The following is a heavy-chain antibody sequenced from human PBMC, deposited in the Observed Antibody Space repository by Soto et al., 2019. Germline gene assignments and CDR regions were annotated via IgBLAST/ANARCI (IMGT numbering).Heavy chain of an antibody. CDR1: GFTFSSYG. V-gene: IGHV3-30*18. D-gene: IGHD3-22*01. CDR3: AKNYYDGSGYSAFDI. CDR2: ISYDGSFR. J-gene: IGHJ3*02. Sequence: GGSLRLSCAASGFTFSSYGMHWVRQAPGKGLEWVAVISYDGSFRYYAVSVKGRFTISRDNSKNTLYLQMNSLRAEDTALYYCAKNYYDGSGYSAFDIWGQGTMVTVSS.